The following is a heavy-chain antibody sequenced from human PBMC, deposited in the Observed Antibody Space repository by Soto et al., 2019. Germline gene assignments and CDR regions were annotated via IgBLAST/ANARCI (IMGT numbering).Heavy chain of an antibody. V-gene: IGHV3-74*03. CDR3: GKNNGDY. CDR1: GFTFSLYW. J-gene: IGHJ4*02. CDR2: IRRGGSTI. Sequence: EAQLVESGGGLVQPGGSLRLSCAASGFTFSLYWTHWVRHVPGKGLVWVSRIRRGGSTIEYADAVKGRSTISRDNAKNTLYLQMNSLRDEDTAVYYCGKNNGDYWGQGTLVTVSS. D-gene: IGHD1-20*01.